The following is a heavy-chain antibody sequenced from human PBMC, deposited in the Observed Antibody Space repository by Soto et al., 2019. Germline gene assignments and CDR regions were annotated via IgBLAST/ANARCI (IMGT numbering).Heavy chain of an antibody. CDR3: ARTREWSGYGHYYYGMDV. Sequence: SETLSLTCTVSGGSISSYHWSWIRQPPGKGLEWIGYIYYSGTTNYNPSHKSRVTISVDTSKNQFSLKLSSVTAADTAVYYCARTREWSGYGHYYYGMDVWGQGTTVTVPS. V-gene: IGHV4-59*01. CDR2: IYYSGTT. CDR1: GGSISSYH. D-gene: IGHD3-3*01. J-gene: IGHJ6*02.